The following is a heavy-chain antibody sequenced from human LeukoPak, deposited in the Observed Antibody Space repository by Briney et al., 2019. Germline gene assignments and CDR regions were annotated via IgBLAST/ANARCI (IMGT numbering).Heavy chain of an antibody. CDR2: ISSSSSYI. CDR1: GFTFSSYS. CDR3: ARDTAGLLWFGENY. D-gene: IGHD3-10*01. V-gene: IGHV3-21*01. Sequence: GGSLRLSCAASGFTFSSYSMNWVRQAPGKGLEWVSSISSSSSYIYYADSVKGRFTISRDNAENSLYLQMNSLRAEDTAVYYCARDTAGLLWFGENYWGQGTLVTVSS. J-gene: IGHJ4*02.